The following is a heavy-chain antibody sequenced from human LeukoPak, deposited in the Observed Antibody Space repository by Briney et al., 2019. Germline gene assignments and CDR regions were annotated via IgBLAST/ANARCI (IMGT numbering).Heavy chain of an antibody. CDR3: ARKGLVGPSAFDI. Sequence: GGSLRLSCAASGFPFSSYWMHWVRPAPGKGLVWVSRINSDGSSTSYADSVKGRFTISRDNAKNTLYLQMNSLRAEDTAVYYCARKGLVGPSAFDIWGQGTMVTVSS. V-gene: IGHV3-74*01. CDR2: INSDGSST. J-gene: IGHJ3*02. CDR1: GFPFSSYW. D-gene: IGHD2-2*01.